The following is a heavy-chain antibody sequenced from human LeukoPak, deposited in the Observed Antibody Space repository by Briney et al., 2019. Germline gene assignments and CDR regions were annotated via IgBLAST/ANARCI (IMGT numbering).Heavy chain of an antibody. Sequence: GGSLRLSCAASGFTFSSYAMSWVRQAPGKGLEWVSAISGSGDSTYYEDSVKGRFTISRDNSKNTVFLQMYSLRAEDTAVYYCASRNSGHYFDYWGQGTLVTVSS. CDR1: GFTFSSYA. J-gene: IGHJ4*02. CDR2: ISGSGDST. D-gene: IGHD1-26*01. CDR3: ASRNSGHYFDY. V-gene: IGHV3-23*01.